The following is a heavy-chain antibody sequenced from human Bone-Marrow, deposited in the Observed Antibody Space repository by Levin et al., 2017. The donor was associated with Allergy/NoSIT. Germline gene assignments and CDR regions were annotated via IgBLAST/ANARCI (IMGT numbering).Heavy chain of an antibody. CDR1: GFAFSSHT. V-gene: IGHV3-21*01. CDR3: ARDSLGTSSSWYFFDW. J-gene: IGHJ4*02. CDR2: ISSSGNHI. Sequence: KPGGSLRLSCAASGFAFSSHTMHWVRQAPGKGLEWVASISSSGNHIFSSDLLKGRFTISRDNAKNSLYLQMHSLRDGETAVYYCARDSLGTSSSWYFFDWWGQGTLVTVSS. D-gene: IGHD6-13*01.